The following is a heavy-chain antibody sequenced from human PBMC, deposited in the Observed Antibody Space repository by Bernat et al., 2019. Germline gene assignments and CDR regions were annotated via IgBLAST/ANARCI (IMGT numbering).Heavy chain of an antibody. Sequence: QVQLVESGGGVVQPGRSLRLSCAASGFTFSSYGMHWVRQAPGKGLEWVAVISYDGSNKYYADSVKGRFTISRDNSKNTLYLQMNSLRAEDTAVYYCAKSWEELDYWGQGTLVTVSS. V-gene: IGHV3-30*18. CDR1: GFTFSSYG. D-gene: IGHD1-26*01. J-gene: IGHJ4*02. CDR3: AKSWEELDY. CDR2: ISYDGSNK.